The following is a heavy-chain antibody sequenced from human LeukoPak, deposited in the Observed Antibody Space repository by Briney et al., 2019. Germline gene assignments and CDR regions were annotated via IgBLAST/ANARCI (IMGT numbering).Heavy chain of an antibody. D-gene: IGHD2-2*01. CDR2: INHSGST. V-gene: IGHV4-34*01. CDR3: ARGRRYCSSTSCYFWFDP. CDR1: GGSFSGYY. Sequence: PSETLSLTCAVYGGSFSGYYWSWIRQPPGKGLEWIGEINHSGSTNYNPSPKSRVTISVDTSKNQFSLKLSSVTAADTAVYYCARGRRYCSSTSCYFWFDPWGQGTLVTVSS. J-gene: IGHJ5*02.